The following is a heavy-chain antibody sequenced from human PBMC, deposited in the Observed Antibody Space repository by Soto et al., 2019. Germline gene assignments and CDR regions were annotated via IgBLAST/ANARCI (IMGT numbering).Heavy chain of an antibody. D-gene: IGHD6-13*01. Sequence: SVKVSCKASGGTFSSYAISWVRQAPGQGLEWMGGIIPIFGTANYAQKFQGRVTITADKSTSTAYMELSSLRSEDTAVYYCASFRTTGRQWQQLVDYWGQGTLVTVSS. J-gene: IGHJ4*02. CDR1: GGTFSSYA. CDR3: ASFRTTGRQWQQLVDY. CDR2: IIPIFGTA. V-gene: IGHV1-69*06.